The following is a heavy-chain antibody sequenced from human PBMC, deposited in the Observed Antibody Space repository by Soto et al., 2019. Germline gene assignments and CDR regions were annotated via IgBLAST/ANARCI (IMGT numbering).Heavy chain of an antibody. J-gene: IGHJ4*02. V-gene: IGHV3-73*01. Sequence: GGSLRLSCAASGFTFSGSAMHWVRQASGKGLEWVGRIRSKANSYATAYAASVKGRFTISRDDSKNTAYLQMNSLKTEDTAVYYCTRRSEWELSTSPEFDYWGQGTRVTVSS. D-gene: IGHD1-26*01. CDR3: TRRSEWELSTSPEFDY. CDR1: GFTFSGSA. CDR2: IRSKANSYAT.